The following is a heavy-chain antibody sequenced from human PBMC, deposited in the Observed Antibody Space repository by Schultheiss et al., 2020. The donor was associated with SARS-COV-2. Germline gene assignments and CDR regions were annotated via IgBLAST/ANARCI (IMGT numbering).Heavy chain of an antibody. CDR1: GYSFTSYW. V-gene: IGHV5-51*01. CDR2: IYPGDSDT. CDR3: ARRTRYEPNWFDP. Sequence: GESLKISCKGSGYSFTSYWIGWVRQMPGKGLEWMGIIYPGDSDTRYSPSFQGQVTISADKSISTVYLHWSSLKASDTGIYYCARRTRYEPNWFDPWGQGTLVTVSS. D-gene: IGHD2-2*01. J-gene: IGHJ5*02.